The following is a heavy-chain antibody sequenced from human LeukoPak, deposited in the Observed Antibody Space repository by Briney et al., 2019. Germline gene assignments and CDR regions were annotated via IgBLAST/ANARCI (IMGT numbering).Heavy chain of an antibody. J-gene: IGHJ4*02. CDR3: ATLPLLWFGESGGEIDY. CDR1: GFTFSSYW. Sequence: GGSLRLSCAASGFTFSSYWMSWVRQAPGKGLEWVANIKQDGSEKYYVDSVKGRFTISRDNAKNSLYLQMNSLRAEDTAVYYCATLPLLWFGESGGEIDYWGQGTLVTVSS. V-gene: IGHV3-7*03. D-gene: IGHD3-10*01. CDR2: IKQDGSEK.